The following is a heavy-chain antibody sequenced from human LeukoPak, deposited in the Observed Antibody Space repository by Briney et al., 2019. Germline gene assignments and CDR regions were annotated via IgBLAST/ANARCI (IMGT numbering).Heavy chain of an antibody. V-gene: IGHV4-31*03. D-gene: IGHD4-17*01. CDR2: IYYSGST. Sequence: SETLSLTCTVSGGSISSGGYYWSWIRQHPGKGLEWIGYIYYSGSTYYNPSLKSRVTISVDTSKNQFSLKLSSVTAADTAVYYCARGNGDYGPASFYAFDIWGQGTMVTVSS. J-gene: IGHJ3*02. CDR3: ARGNGDYGPASFYAFDI. CDR1: GGSISSGGYY.